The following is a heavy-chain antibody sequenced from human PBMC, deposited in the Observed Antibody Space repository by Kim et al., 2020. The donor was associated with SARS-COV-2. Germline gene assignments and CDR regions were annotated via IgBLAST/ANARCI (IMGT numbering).Heavy chain of an antibody. CDR2: IKGSGDMT. J-gene: IGHJ4*01. V-gene: IGHV3-23*01. CDR3: ARGDGNFRLVESFY. D-gene: IGHD3-16*02. CDR1: GFTFSTFA. Sequence: GGSLRLSCAASGFTFSTFAMNWVRQGPAKGLEWVSGIKGSGDMTFYADSVRGRFTISRDNSKNTLYLQMNSLRDDDTAVYYCARGDGNFRLVESFYWGHGTLVTVSS.